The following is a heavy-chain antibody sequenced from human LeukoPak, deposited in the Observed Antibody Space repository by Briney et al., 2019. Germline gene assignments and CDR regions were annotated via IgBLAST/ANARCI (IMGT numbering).Heavy chain of an antibody. D-gene: IGHD3-10*01. CDR3: AGHDRTTMVRIDY. CDR2: IHYSGST. Sequence: SETLSLTCTVSGGSISSSNYYWGWIRQPPGKGLQWIGSIHYSGSTYYNSSLKSRVTISVDTSKSQVSLKLTSVTAADTAVYYCAGHDRTTMVRIDYWGQGTLVAVSS. CDR1: GGSISSSNYY. J-gene: IGHJ4*02. V-gene: IGHV4-39*01.